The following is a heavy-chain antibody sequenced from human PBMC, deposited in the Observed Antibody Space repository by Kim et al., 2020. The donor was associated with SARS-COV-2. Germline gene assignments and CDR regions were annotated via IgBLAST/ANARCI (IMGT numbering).Heavy chain of an antibody. CDR1: GYTFTNYS. CDR2: IDADKGNT. D-gene: IGHD3-10*01. Sequence: ASVKVSCKASGYTFTNYSMHWVRQAPGQRHEWMGWIDADKGNTKYSQNFQGRVTITWDTSASTAYMELSSLRSGDTAVYYCARDHMIRVARLPGPMDVWGQGTTVTVSS. V-gene: IGHV1-3*01. J-gene: IGHJ6*02. CDR3: ARDHMIRVARLPGPMDV.